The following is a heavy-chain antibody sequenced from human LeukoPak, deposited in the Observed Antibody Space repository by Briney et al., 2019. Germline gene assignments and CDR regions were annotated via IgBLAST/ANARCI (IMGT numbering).Heavy chain of an antibody. D-gene: IGHD6-13*01. J-gene: IGHJ4*02. CDR1: GGSISSYY. V-gene: IGHV4-59*01. CDR3: ARGVYISAAQYGY. CDR2: IYYSGTT. Sequence: SETLSLTCTVSGGSISSYYWSWIRQPPGMGLEWIGYIYYSGTTNYNPSLKSRVTISVDTSKNQFSLKLSSVTAADTAVYYCARGVYISAAQYGYWGQGTLVTVSS.